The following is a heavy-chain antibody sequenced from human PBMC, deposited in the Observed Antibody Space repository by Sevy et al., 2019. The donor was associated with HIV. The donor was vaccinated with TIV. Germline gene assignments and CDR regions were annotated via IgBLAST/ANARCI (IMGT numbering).Heavy chain of an antibody. D-gene: IGHD3-16*01. CDR3: AREDIVLGEDNYYGMDV. CDR1: GFSVSSNY. Sequence: GGSLRLSCAASGFSVSSNYMSWVRQAPGKGPEWVSVLYSGGRISYADSVQGRFTISRDNSKNTFYLQMNSLRAEDTAVYYCAREDIVLGEDNYYGMDVWGQGTTVTVSS. V-gene: IGHV3-53*01. J-gene: IGHJ6*02. CDR2: LYSGGRI.